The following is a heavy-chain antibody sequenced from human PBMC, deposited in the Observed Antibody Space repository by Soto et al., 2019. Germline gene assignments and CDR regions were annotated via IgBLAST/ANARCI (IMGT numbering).Heavy chain of an antibody. Sequence: RSKAYGGTTEYAASVKGRFTISRDDSKSIAYLQMNSLKTEDTAVYYCTRDRSSSSFWGQGTLVTVSS. D-gene: IGHD6-6*01. CDR3: TRDRSSSSF. V-gene: IGHV3-49*02. CDR2: RSKAYGGTT. J-gene: IGHJ4*02.